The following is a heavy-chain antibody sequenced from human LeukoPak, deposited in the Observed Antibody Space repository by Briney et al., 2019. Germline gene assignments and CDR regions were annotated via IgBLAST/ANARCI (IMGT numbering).Heavy chain of an antibody. J-gene: IGHJ4*02. Sequence: GGSLRLSCEASGFDFSSHWMHWVRQAPGKGLVWISNIRGDGSLLGYADSVKGRFTVSRDNAKNTLFLHMTSLRAEDTAVYYCARDEVGAPPIDYWGQGTLVTVSS. V-gene: IGHV3-74*01. CDR3: ARDEVGAPPIDY. CDR2: IRGDGSLL. D-gene: IGHD1-26*01. CDR1: GFDFSSHW.